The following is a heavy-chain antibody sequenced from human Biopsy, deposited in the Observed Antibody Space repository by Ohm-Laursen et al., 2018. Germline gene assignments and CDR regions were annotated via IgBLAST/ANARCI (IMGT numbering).Heavy chain of an antibody. V-gene: IGHV1-46*01. CDR3: ARNTGWYGDLYYFDD. J-gene: IGHJ4*02. CDR2: INPSGSTT. CDR1: GYSFTSNY. Sequence: ASETLSCKASGYSFTSNYMQWVRQAPGQGLEWMGMINPSGSTTSYPQIFQGRVTMTRDTSKSTVYMELSSLRSADTAVYFCARNTGWYGDLYYFDDWGQGTLVTVSS. D-gene: IGHD6-19*01.